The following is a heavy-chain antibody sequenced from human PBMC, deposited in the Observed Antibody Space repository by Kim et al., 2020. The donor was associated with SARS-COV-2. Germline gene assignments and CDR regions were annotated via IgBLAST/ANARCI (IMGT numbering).Heavy chain of an antibody. J-gene: IGHJ4*02. CDR3: ARAPLTIFGVVIQNFDY. V-gene: IGHV4-31*03. CDR1: GGSISSGGYY. Sequence: SETLSLTCTVSGGSISSGGYYWSWIRQHPGKGLEWIGYIYYSGSTYDNPSLKSRVTISVDTSKNQFSLKLSSVTAADTAVYYCARAPLTIFGVVIQNFDYWGQGTLVTVSS. D-gene: IGHD3-3*01. CDR2: IYYSGST.